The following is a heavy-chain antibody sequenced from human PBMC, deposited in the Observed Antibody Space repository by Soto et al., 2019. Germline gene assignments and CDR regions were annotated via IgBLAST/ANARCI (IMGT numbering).Heavy chain of an antibody. Sequence: QVQLQESGPGLVKPSETLSLTCTVSGGSISSYYWSWIRQTPVKGLAWIGYIYYSGSTNYNPSLKSSVTRSVDTSRNQFSLKLSSVTAAVTAVYYCARGVDLMVRGVIIYYSYGMDVWGQGTTVTVSS. J-gene: IGHJ6*02. CDR1: GGSISSYY. D-gene: IGHD3-10*01. CDR2: IYYSGST. V-gene: IGHV4-59*01. CDR3: ARGVDLMVRGVIIYYSYGMDV.